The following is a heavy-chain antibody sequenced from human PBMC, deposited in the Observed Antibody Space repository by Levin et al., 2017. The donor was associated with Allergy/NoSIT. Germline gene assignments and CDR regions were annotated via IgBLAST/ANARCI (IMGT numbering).Heavy chain of an antibody. CDR2: ISYDGSNK. Sequence: GGSLRLSCAASGFTFSSYAMHWVRQAPGKGLEWVAVISYDGSNKYYADSVKGRFTISRDNSKNTLYLQMNSLRAEDTAVYYCASLGGYGDYDYYYYMDVWGKGTTVTVSS. J-gene: IGHJ6*03. V-gene: IGHV3-30-3*01. D-gene: IGHD4-17*01. CDR3: ASLGGYGDYDYYYYMDV. CDR1: GFTFSSYA.